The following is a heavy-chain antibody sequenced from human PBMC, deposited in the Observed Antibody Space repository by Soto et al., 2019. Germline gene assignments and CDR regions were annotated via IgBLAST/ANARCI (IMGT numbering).Heavy chain of an antibody. CDR2: IHHRWSG. CDR3: VREDDGGDRDYYGLDV. J-gene: IGHJ6*02. D-gene: IGHD2-21*02. CDR1: GCSINYEHYH. V-gene: IGHV4-30-4*01. Sequence: QVQLQESGPGLVRPSQTLSLTCTVSGCSINYEHYHWTWIRQTPGRGLEWIGYIHHRWSGLYNPSRLNRLMMSVDTSKDLFALKLSSVTAADTAVYFCVREDDGGDRDYYGLDVWGQGTTVTVSS.